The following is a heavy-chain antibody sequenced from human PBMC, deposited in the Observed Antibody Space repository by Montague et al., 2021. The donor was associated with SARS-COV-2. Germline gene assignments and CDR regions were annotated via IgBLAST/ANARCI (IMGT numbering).Heavy chain of an antibody. CDR3: ARGFDY. V-gene: IGHV4-59*08. J-gene: IGHJ4*02. Sequence: SETLSLTCTVSGGSISSYYYCWIRQPPVKGLEWIGYIYYSWSTNYNPSLKSRVTISVDTSKHQFSLKLSSVTAADTAVYYCARGFDYWGQGTLVTVSS. CDR2: IYYSWST. CDR1: GGSISSYY.